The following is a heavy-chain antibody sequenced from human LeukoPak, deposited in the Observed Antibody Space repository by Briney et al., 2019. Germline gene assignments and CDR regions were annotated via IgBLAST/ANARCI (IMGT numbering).Heavy chain of an antibody. CDR1: GFTFSSYG. D-gene: IGHD6-6*01. J-gene: IGHJ4*02. CDR2: ISYDGSNK. Sequence: GGSLRLSCAASGFTFSSYGMHWVRQAPGKGLEWVAVISYDGSNKYYADSVKGRFTISRDNSKNTLYLQMNSLRAEDTAVFYCVRSPVSSSSSEHLDYWGQGTLVTVSS. V-gene: IGHV3-30*03. CDR3: VRSPVSSSSSEHLDY.